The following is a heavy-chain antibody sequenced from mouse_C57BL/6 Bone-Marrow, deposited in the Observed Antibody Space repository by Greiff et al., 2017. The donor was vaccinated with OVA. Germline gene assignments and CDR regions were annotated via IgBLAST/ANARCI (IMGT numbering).Heavy chain of an antibody. Sequence: VKLQESGAELMKPGASVKLSCKATGYTFTGYWIEWVKQRPGHGLEWIGEILPGSGSTNYNEKFKGKATFTADTSSNTAYMQLSSLTTEDSAIYYCARCSVYYDYGDYYAMDYWGQGTSVTVSS. CDR3: ARCSVYYDYGDYYAMDY. V-gene: IGHV1-9*01. CDR2: ILPGSGST. J-gene: IGHJ4*01. D-gene: IGHD2-4*01. CDR1: GYTFTGYW.